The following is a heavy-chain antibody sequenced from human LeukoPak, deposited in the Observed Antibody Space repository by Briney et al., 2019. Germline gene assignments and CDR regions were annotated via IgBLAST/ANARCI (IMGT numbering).Heavy chain of an antibody. V-gene: IGHV4-34*01. CDR3: ARGSTDYGDPNFDY. CDR2: INHSGST. CDR1: GGSFRGYY. J-gene: IGHJ4*02. D-gene: IGHD4-17*01. Sequence: SETLSLTCAVYGGSFRGYYWSWIRQPPGKGLEWIGEINHSGSTNYNPSLKSRVTISVDTSKNQFSLKLSSVTAADTAVYYCARGSTDYGDPNFDYWGQGTLVTVSS.